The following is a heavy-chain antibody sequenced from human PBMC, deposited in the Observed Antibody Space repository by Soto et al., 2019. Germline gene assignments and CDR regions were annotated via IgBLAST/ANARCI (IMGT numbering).Heavy chain of an antibody. CDR3: ARRFTPIVGATHDYYYGMDV. V-gene: IGHV1-18*04. D-gene: IGHD1-26*01. Sequence: QVQLVQSGAEVKKPGASVKVSCKASGYTFTSYGISWVRQAPGQGLEWMGWISAYNGNTNYAQKLQGRVTMTTDTSTSTAYMELRSLSSDDTAVYYCARRFTPIVGATHDYYYGMDVWGQGTTVTVSS. CDR1: GYTFTSYG. CDR2: ISAYNGNT. J-gene: IGHJ6*02.